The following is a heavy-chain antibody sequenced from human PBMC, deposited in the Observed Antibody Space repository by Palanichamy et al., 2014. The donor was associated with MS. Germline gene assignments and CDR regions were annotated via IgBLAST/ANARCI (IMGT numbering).Heavy chain of an antibody. CDR1: GGSFSGYY. V-gene: IGHV4-34*01. Sequence: QVQLQQWGAGLLKPSETLSLTCGVYGGSFSGYYWSWIRQPPGKGLEWIGEINHGGGTVYNPSLKSRLTISVDTSKNQFSLKLSSVTAADTAVYYCARVVGAVRNWFDPWGQGSVVTVSS. CDR2: INHGGGT. J-gene: IGHJ5*02. CDR3: ARVVGAVRNWFDP. D-gene: IGHD3-10*01.